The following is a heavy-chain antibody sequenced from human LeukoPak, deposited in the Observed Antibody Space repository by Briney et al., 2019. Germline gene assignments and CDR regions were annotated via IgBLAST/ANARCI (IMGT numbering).Heavy chain of an antibody. V-gene: IGHV3-30*02. CDR1: GFTFSSYG. CDR2: IRYDGSNK. J-gene: IGHJ4*02. D-gene: IGHD3-3*01. Sequence: GGSLRLSCAASGFTFSSYGMHWVRQAPGKGLEWVAFIRYDGSNKYYADSVKGRFTISRDNSKNTLYLQMNSLRAEDTAVYSCAREEYDDLGYWGQGTLVTVSS. CDR3: AREEYDDLGY.